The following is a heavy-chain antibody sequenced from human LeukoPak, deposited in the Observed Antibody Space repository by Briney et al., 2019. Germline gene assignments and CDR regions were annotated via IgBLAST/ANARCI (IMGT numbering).Heavy chain of an antibody. V-gene: IGHV1-18*04. CDR3: ASNPVYDILTGYAHYYYYYGMDV. Sequence: GASVKVSCKASGYTFTSYGISWVRQAPGQGLEWMGWISAYNGNTNYEQKLQGRVTMTTDTSTSTAYMELRSLRSDDTAVYYCASNPVYDILTGYAHYYYYYGMDVWGKGTTVTVSS. CDR2: ISAYNGNT. J-gene: IGHJ6*04. CDR1: GYTFTSYG. D-gene: IGHD3-9*01.